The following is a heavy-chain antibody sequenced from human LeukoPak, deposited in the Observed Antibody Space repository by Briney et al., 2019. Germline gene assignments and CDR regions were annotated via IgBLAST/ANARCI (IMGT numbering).Heavy chain of an antibody. V-gene: IGHV4-34*01. CDR2: INHSGST. J-gene: IGHJ4*02. CDR3: ASQAGYSYGSDY. D-gene: IGHD5-18*01. Sequence: SETLSLTCAVYGGSFSGYYWSWIRQPPGKGLEWIGEINHSGSTNYNPSLKSRVTISVDTSKNQFSPKLSSVTAADTAVYYCASQAGYSYGSDYWGQGTLVTVSS. CDR1: GGSFSGYY.